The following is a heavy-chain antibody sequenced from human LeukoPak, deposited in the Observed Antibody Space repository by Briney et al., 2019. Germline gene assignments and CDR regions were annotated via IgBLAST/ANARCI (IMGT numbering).Heavy chain of an antibody. D-gene: IGHD3-10*01. CDR2: ILSKTSGGTT. V-gene: IGHV3-15*07. J-gene: IGHJ5*02. Sequence: GGSLRLSCAASGFSFSNAWMNWVRQAPGKGLEWVGRILSKTSGGTTNYATPVKGRFTISRDDSKNMLYLHMNSLQIEDTAVYYCADYYASGSYPPWGQGTLVTVSS. CDR1: GFSFSNAW. CDR3: ADYYASGSYPP.